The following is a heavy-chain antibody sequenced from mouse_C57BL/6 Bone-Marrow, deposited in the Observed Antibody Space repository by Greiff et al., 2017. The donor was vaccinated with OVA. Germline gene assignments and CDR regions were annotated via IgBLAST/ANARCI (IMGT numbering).Heavy chain of an antibody. CDR2: INPNNGGT. J-gene: IGHJ2*01. Sequence: EVQLQQSGPELVKPGASVKMSCKASGYTFTDYNMHWVKQSHGKSLEWIGYINPNNGGTSSNQKFKGKATLTGNKSSRTAYRELLSLTSEDSAVYYCASPFNYGYDYWGQGTTLTVSS. D-gene: IGHD2-2*01. CDR3: ASPFNYGYDY. V-gene: IGHV1-22*01. CDR1: GYTFTDYN.